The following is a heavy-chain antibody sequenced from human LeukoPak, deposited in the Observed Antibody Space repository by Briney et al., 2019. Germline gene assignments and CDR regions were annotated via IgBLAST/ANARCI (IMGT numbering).Heavy chain of an antibody. D-gene: IGHD3-10*01. V-gene: IGHV4-30-2*01. CDR2: IYHSGST. J-gene: IGHJ5*02. CDR3: ARGRATMVRGAHAGDWFDP. CDR1: GGSISSGGYS. Sequence: SETLSLTCAVSGGSISSGGYSWSWIRQPPGKGLEWIGYIYHSGSTYYNPSLKSRVTISVDRSKNQFSLKLSSVTAADTAVYYCARGRATMVRGAHAGDWFDPWGQGTLVTVSS.